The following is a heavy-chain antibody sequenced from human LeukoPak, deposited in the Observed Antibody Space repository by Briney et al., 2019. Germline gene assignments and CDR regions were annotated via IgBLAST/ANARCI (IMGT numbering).Heavy chain of an antibody. CDR1: GFTVSSTY. CDR2: IYSGGNI. D-gene: IGHD3-10*01. Sequence: GGSLRLSCAASGFTVSSTYMSWVRQAPGKGLEWVSVIYSGGNIYYIESVKGRFTISRDTSKNTLYLQMNSLRAEDTAVYYCARGGGYYGSGSYRTFDPWGQGTLVTVSS. J-gene: IGHJ5*02. V-gene: IGHV3-53*01. CDR3: ARGGGYYGSGSYRTFDP.